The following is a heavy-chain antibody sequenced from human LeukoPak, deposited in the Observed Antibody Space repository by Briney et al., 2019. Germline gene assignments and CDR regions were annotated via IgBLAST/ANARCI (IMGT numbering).Heavy chain of an antibody. Sequence: PSETLSLTCAVYGGSFSGYYWSWIRQPPGKGLEWIGEINHSGSTNYNPSLKSRVTMSVDTSKNQFSLKLSSVTAADTAVYYCAREGTAGTNLNWFDPWGQGTLVTVSS. CDR2: INHSGST. D-gene: IGHD1-1*01. CDR1: GGSFSGYY. V-gene: IGHV4-34*01. J-gene: IGHJ5*02. CDR3: AREGTAGTNLNWFDP.